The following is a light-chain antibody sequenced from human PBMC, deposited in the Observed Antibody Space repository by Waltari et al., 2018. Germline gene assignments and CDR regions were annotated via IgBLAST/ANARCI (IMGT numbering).Light chain of an antibody. Sequence: QSALTQPASVSGSPGPSITISCTGTSSDVGGHPYLSWYQQHPGEAPQLIIYDVSSRPSGVSPRFSASRSGNTASLTISGLRTEDEADYYCSSYSSVTNVVFGGGTKLTVL. J-gene: IGLJ2*01. V-gene: IGLV2-14*01. CDR1: SSDVGGHPY. CDR2: DVS. CDR3: SSYSSVTNVV.